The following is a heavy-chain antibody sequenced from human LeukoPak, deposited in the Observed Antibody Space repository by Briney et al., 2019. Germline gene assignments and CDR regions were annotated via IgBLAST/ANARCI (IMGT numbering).Heavy chain of an antibody. CDR3: ARQTGSGLFILP. Sequence: SETLSLTCTVSGVSISSSNSYWGWIRQPPGKGLEWIGSIYYSGNTYYDASLKSQVSISIDTSKNQFSLRLTSVTAADTAVYYCARQTGSGLFILPGGQGTLVTVSS. V-gene: IGHV4-39*01. D-gene: IGHD3/OR15-3a*01. CDR2: IYYSGNT. J-gene: IGHJ4*02. CDR1: GVSISSSNSY.